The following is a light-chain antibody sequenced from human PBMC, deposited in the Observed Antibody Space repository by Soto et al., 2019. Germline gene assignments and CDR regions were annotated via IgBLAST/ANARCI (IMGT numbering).Light chain of an antibody. CDR1: SSNIGSNY. V-gene: IGLV1-47*01. J-gene: IGLJ3*02. CDR2: RND. CDR3: SAWDDRLSGPV. Sequence: QSVLTQPPSASGTPGQRVTISCSGSSSNIGSNYVYWYRQLPGTAPNVLIYRNDERPSGVPDRFSGSKSGSSASLAISGLRSEDEADYYCSAWDDRLSGPVFGRGTELTVL.